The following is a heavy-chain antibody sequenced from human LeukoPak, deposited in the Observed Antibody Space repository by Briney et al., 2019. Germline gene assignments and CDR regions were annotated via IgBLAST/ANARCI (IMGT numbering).Heavy chain of an antibody. CDR1: GFTFRNYC. CDR2: ISASGDTI. CDR3: ARDPSWEILSYFDY. J-gene: IGHJ4*02. V-gene: IGHV3-11*04. Sequence: GGSLRLSCAASGFTFRNYCMTWIRQAPGKGLEWVSYISASGDTIYYGDSVRGRFTISRDNAKNSLYLDMNTLKAEDTAVYYCARDPSWEILSYFDYWGQGTLVTVSS. D-gene: IGHD1-26*01.